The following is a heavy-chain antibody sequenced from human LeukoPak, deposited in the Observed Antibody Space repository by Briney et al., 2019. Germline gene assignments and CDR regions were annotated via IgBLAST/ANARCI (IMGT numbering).Heavy chain of an antibody. Sequence: QTSETLSLTCTVSGGSINSYYWSWIRQPAGKGLEWIGRMYTSGSTNNNPSLKSRVTISVDTSKNQFSLDLSSVTAADTAVYYCARQKCTSTSCLTKNAFDIWSQGTMVTVSS. CDR2: MYTSGST. D-gene: IGHD2-2*01. CDR3: ARQKCTSTSCLTKNAFDI. V-gene: IGHV4-4*07. J-gene: IGHJ3*02. CDR1: GGSINSYY.